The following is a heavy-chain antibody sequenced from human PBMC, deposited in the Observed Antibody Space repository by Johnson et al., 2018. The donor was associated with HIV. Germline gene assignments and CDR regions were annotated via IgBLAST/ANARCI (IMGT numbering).Heavy chain of an antibody. CDR1: GFTFSSYA. CDR2: ISYDGSNK. D-gene: IGHD3-22*01. Sequence: QVQLVESGGGVVQPGRSLRLSCAASGFTFSSYAMHWVRQAPGKGLEWVAVISYDGSNKYYADSVKGRFTISRDNSKNTVYLQMNSLRAEDTAVYYFARDYYDSSGYHHAFDIWGQGTMVTVSS. V-gene: IGHV3-30-3*01. CDR3: ARDYYDSSGYHHAFDI. J-gene: IGHJ3*02.